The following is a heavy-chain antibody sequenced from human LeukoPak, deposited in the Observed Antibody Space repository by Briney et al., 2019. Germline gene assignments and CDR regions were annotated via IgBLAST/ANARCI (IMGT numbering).Heavy chain of an antibody. CDR1: GFTFSSYA. D-gene: IGHD5-18*01. CDR2: ISYDGSNK. CDR3: ARDSGYGYGYNY. V-gene: IGHV3-30*04. J-gene: IGHJ4*02. Sequence: GGSLRLSCAASGFTFSSYAMHWVRQAPGKGLEWVAVISYDGSNKYYADSVKGRFTISRDNSKNTLYLQMNSLRAEDTAVYYCARDSGYGYGYNYWGQGTLVTVSS.